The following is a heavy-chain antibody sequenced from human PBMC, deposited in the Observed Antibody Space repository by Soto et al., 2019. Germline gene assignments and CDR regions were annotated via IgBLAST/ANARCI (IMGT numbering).Heavy chain of an antibody. CDR3: ARDFYQSSGYCDY. V-gene: IGHV1-18*01. D-gene: IGHD3-22*01. Sequence: QVQLVQSGAEVKKPGASVKVSCKAYGYTFSSYGLSWVRQAPGQGLEWMGWISAYSGNTVYTQRFKGRLTMATDTSTVTAYMELRSPRSDDTAVYYCARDFYQSSGYCDYWGQGTLGTVSS. CDR2: ISAYSGNT. CDR1: GYTFSSYG. J-gene: IGHJ4*02.